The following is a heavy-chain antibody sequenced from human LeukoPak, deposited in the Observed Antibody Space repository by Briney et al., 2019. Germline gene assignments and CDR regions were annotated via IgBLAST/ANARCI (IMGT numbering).Heavy chain of an antibody. V-gene: IGHV3-23*01. Sequence: PGGSLRLSCAASGFTFSSNAMSWVRQAPGKGLEWVPSIRGNGGTTWYADSVKGRFTISRDSSKNTLYLQLNSLRAEDTAVYYCAKSGQFDYWGQGTLVTVSS. CDR3: AKSGQFDY. CDR2: IRGNGGTT. J-gene: IGHJ4*02. D-gene: IGHD3-10*01. CDR1: GFTFSSNA.